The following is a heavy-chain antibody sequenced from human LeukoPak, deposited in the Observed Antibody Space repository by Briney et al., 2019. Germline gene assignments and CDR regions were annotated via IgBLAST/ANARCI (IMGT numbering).Heavy chain of an antibody. CDR3: ARHLRDTAMVYYYYGMDV. J-gene: IGHJ6*02. V-gene: IGHV1-18*01. D-gene: IGHD5-18*01. CDR1: GYTFTSYG. Sequence: GASVKVSCKASGYTFTSYGISWVRQAPGQGLEWMGWISAYNGNTNYAQKLQGRVTMTTDTSTSTAYMELRSLRSDDTVVYYCARHLRDTAMVYYYYGMDVWGQGTTVTVSS. CDR2: ISAYNGNT.